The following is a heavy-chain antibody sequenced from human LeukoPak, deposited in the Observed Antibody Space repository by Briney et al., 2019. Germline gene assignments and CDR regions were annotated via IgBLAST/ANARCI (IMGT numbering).Heavy chain of an antibody. CDR3: ASDLVQLWRSYYYYYMDV. V-gene: IGHV3-53*01. J-gene: IGHJ6*03. Sequence: GGSLRLSCAASGFTVSSNYMSWLRQAPGKGLEWVSVIYSGGSTYYADSVKGRFTISRDNSKNTLYLQMNSLRAEDTAVYYCASDLVQLWRSYYYYYMDVWGKGTTVTVSS. CDR2: IYSGGST. CDR1: GFTVSSNY. D-gene: IGHD1-1*01.